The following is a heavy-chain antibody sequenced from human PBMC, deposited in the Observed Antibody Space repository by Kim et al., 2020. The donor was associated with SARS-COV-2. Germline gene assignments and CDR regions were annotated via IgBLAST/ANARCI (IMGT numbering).Heavy chain of an antibody. V-gene: IGHV1-46*01. CDR3: ARSRAYSYGHGPFDY. J-gene: IGHJ4*02. Sequence: QTSQGRVTRTRDTSTSTVYMELSSLRSEDPAVYYCARSRAYSYGHGPFDYWGQGTLVTVSS. D-gene: IGHD5-18*01.